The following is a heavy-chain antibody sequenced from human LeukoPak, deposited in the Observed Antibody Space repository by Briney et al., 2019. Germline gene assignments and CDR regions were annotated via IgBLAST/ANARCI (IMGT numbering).Heavy chain of an antibody. CDR2: IYYSGST. CDR3: ARGLNYYDSSGHYWYFDL. CDR1: GGSFSGYY. D-gene: IGHD3-22*01. J-gene: IGHJ2*01. Sequence: SETLSLTCAVYGGSFSGYYWSWIRQPPGKGLEWIGYIYYSGSTNYNPSLKSRVTISVDTSKNQFSLKLSSVTAADTAVYYCARGLNYYDSSGHYWYFDLWGRGTLVTVSS. V-gene: IGHV4-59*01.